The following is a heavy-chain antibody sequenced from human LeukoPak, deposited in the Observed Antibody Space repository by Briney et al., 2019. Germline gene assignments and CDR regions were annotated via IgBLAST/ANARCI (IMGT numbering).Heavy chain of an antibody. CDR1: GFTVSSNY. Sequence: HPGGSLRLSCTASGFTVSSNYMSWVRQAPGKGLEWVSVIYSGGSTYYADSVRGRFTISRDNSKNTLYLQMNSLKPEDTAVYYCARDDGFSDWGQGTLVTVSS. J-gene: IGHJ4*02. V-gene: IGHV3-66*02. CDR3: ARDDGFSD. D-gene: IGHD1-1*01. CDR2: IYSGGST.